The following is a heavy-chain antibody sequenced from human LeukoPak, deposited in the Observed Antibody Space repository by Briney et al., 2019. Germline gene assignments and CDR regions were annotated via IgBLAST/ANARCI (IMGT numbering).Heavy chain of an antibody. D-gene: IGHD5-24*01. CDR3: ARDYEEMATTYYFDY. CDR1: GFTFSSYA. J-gene: IGHJ4*02. Sequence: GRSLRLSCAASGFTFSSYAMHWVRQAPGKGLEWVAVISYDGSNKYYADSVKGRFTISGDNSKNTLYLQMNSLRAEDTAVYYCARDYEEMATTYYFDYWGQGTLVTVSS. V-gene: IGHV3-30*04. CDR2: ISYDGSNK.